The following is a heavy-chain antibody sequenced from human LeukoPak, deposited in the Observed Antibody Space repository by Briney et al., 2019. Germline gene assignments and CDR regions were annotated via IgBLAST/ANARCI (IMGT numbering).Heavy chain of an antibody. CDR2: ISSSSSYT. J-gene: IGHJ4*02. CDR3: AKGDFTHRGIQLWLAYFDY. CDR1: GFTFSDYY. Sequence: PGGSLRLSCAASGFTFSDYYMSWIRQAPGKGLEWVSYISSSSSYTNYADSVKGRFTISRDNAKNSLYLQMNSLRAEDTAVYYCAKGDFTHRGIQLWLAYFDYWGQGTLVTVSS. V-gene: IGHV3-11*06. D-gene: IGHD5-18*01.